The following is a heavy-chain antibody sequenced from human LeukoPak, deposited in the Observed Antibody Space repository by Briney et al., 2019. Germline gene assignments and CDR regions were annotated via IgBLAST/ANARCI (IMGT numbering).Heavy chain of an antibody. V-gene: IGHV3-23*01. CDR2: ISPNGGNT. J-gene: IGHJ4*02. D-gene: IGHD6-25*01. Sequence: PGGSLRLSCVASGFTFSNHAMNWVRQAPGKGLERVSSISPNGGNTYYADSVKGRFTISRDNSKNTLYLQMNSLRAEDAAVYYCARRITAASTYYFDYWGQGTLVPVSS. CDR1: GFTFSNHA. CDR3: ARRITAASTYYFDY.